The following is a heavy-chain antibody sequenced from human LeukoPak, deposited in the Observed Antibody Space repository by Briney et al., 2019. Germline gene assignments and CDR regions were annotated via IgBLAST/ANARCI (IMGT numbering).Heavy chain of an antibody. Sequence: SETLSLTCSVSGGSITYYWVWIRQPPGKGLEWIGSIYYSGSTYYNPSLKSRVTLSLDTSNKRFSLKLNSVTAADTAMYYCARGGIAVAGTSDYYYYYMDVWGKGTTVTISS. CDR1: GGSITYY. V-gene: IGHV4-39*07. D-gene: IGHD6-19*01. CDR3: ARGGIAVAGTSDYYYYYMDV. CDR2: IYYSGST. J-gene: IGHJ6*03.